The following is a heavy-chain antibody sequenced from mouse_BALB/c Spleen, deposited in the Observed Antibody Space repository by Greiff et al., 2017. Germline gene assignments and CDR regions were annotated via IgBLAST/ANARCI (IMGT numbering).Heavy chain of an antibody. V-gene: IGHV5-12-2*01. CDR2: ISNGGGST. Sequence: EVMLVESGGGLVQPGGSLKLSCAASGFTFSSYTMSWVRQTPEKRLEWVAYISNGGGSTYYPDTVKGRFTISRDNAKNTLYLQMSSLKSEDTAMYYCARKYGNLYAMDYWGQGTSVTVSS. CDR3: ARKYGNLYAMDY. D-gene: IGHD2-10*02. J-gene: IGHJ4*01. CDR1: GFTFSSYT.